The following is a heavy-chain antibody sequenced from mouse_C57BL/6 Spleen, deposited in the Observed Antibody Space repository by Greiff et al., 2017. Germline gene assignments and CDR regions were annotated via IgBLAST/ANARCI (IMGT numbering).Heavy chain of an antibody. J-gene: IGHJ3*01. D-gene: IGHD2-5*01. Sequence: EVKVEESGPGMVKPSQSLSLTCTVTGYSITSGYDWHWIRHFPGNKLEWMGYISYSGSTNYNPSLKSRISITHDTSKNHFFLKLNSVTTEDTATYYCARGSYSNPAWFAYWGQGTLVTVSA. CDR2: ISYSGST. V-gene: IGHV3-1*01. CDR3: ARGSYSNPAWFAY. CDR1: GYSITSGYD.